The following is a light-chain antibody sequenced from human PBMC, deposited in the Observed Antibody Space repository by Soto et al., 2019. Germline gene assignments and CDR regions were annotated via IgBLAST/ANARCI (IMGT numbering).Light chain of an antibody. V-gene: IGLV2-14*01. Sequence: QSALTQPVSVSGSPGQSITISCTGTSSDVGGYNYVSWYQQHPGKAPKLMIYEVSHRPSGVSNRFSGSKSGNTASLTISGLQAEDEADYYCSSYTSSSIYVFGTGTKVTVL. CDR2: EVS. CDR1: SSDVGGYNY. CDR3: SSYTSSSIYV. J-gene: IGLJ1*01.